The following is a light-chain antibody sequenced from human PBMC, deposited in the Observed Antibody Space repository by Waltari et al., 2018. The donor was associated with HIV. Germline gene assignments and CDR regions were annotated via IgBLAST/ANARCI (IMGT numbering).Light chain of an antibody. Sequence: SPATLSVSPGERATVSCRASQSIASNLAWYQQKPGQAPRLLIHGASTRATGIPARFSGSGSGTEFTLTISSLQSEDFAVYYCQQYNNWPITFGQGTRLEIK. CDR3: QQYNNWPIT. CDR1: QSIASN. CDR2: GAS. V-gene: IGKV3-15*01. J-gene: IGKJ5*01.